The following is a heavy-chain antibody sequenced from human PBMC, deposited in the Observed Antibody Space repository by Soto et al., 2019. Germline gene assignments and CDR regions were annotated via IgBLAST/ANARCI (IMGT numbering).Heavy chain of an antibody. CDR1: GFTFSRDA. CDR3: AKDATLYSSGWPQFDS. V-gene: IGHV3-23*01. J-gene: IGHJ4*02. Sequence: PGGSLRLSCAASGFTFSRDAMNWVRQAPGKGLEWVSGITSSGGSTYYADSVKGRFTISRDNAKNTLYLQMNSLRAEDTAVYYCAKDATLYSSGWPQFDSWGQGTLVTVSS. D-gene: IGHD6-19*01. CDR2: ITSSGGST.